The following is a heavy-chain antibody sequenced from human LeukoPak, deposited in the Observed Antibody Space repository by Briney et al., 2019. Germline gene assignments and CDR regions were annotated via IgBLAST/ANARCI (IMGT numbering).Heavy chain of an antibody. D-gene: IGHD1-26*01. CDR3: ARVLGGSYYYYGMDV. J-gene: IGHJ6*02. CDR2: IRYDGSNK. V-gene: IGHV3-33*01. CDR1: GFPFSSYG. Sequence: PGGSLRLSCAASGFPFSSYGMHWVRQAPGKGLEWVAVIRYDGSNKYYADSVKGRFTISRDNSKNTLYLQMNSLRAEDTAVYYCARVLGGSYYYYGMDVWGQGTTVTVSS.